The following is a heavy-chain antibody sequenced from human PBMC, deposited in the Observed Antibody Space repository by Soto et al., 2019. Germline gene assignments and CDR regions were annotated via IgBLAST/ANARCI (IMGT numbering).Heavy chain of an antibody. CDR2: ISWNSGSI. D-gene: IGHD5-12*01. Sequence: GGSLRLSCAASGFTFDDYAMHWVRQAPGKGLEWVSGISWNSGSIGYANSVKGRFTISRDNAKNSLYLQMNSLRAEDTALYYCAKDMGGYDLTYDFWGQGTLVTVSS. V-gene: IGHV3-9*01. CDR3: AKDMGGYDLTYDF. CDR1: GFTFDDYA. J-gene: IGHJ4*02.